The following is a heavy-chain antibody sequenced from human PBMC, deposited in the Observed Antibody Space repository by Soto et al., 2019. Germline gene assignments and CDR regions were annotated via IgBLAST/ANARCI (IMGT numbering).Heavy chain of an antibody. CDR1: GYTFTNYG. D-gene: IGHD3-10*01. J-gene: IGHJ5*02. Sequence: GASVKVSCKASGYTFTNYGISWVRQAPGQGLEWVGWINTYNGNTNHAQKLQGRVTMTTDTSTSTAYMELRSLRSDDTAVYYCARGVGSGTLYDQYNWSDPWCWGTRVIVS. CDR3: ARGVGSGTLYDQYNWSDP. CDR2: INTYNGNT. V-gene: IGHV1-18*01.